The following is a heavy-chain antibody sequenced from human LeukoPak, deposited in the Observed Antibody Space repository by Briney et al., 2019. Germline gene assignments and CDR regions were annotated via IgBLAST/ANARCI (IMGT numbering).Heavy chain of an antibody. Sequence: SETLSLTCTVSGGSISSYYWSWVRQPPGKGLEWIGYIYYSGSTNYNPSLKSRVTISVDTSKNQFSLKLSSVTAADTAVYYCARGRSQRYYYDTTEGNFDIWGQGTMVTVSS. CDR2: IYYSGST. CDR1: GGSISSYY. CDR3: ARGRSQRYYYDTTEGNFDI. J-gene: IGHJ3*02. D-gene: IGHD3-22*01. V-gene: IGHV4-59*08.